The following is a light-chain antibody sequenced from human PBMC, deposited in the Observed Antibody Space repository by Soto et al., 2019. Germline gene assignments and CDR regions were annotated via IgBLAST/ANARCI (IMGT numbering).Light chain of an antibody. V-gene: IGKV4-1*01. Sequence: DIVMTQSPDSLALSLGERATINCKSSQSVLYNSDNKNYLAWYQQKAGQPPKLLIYWASTRDSGVPDRFSGSGSGADFTLTINNLQAEDVAVYYCQQYYTTLSFGGGTKVEIK. CDR2: WAS. CDR1: QSVLYNSDNKNY. CDR3: QQYYTTLS. J-gene: IGKJ4*01.